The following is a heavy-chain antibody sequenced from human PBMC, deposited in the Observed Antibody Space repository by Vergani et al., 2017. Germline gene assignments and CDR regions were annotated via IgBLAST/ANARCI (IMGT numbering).Heavy chain of an antibody. D-gene: IGHD4-17*01. CDR3: AREGNTVRYFDY. CDR1: SHTFQTYG. Sequence: QVQLVQSGAELKKPGASVSVSCKGSSHTFQTYGISWVRQAPGKGLEWMAWIRPYTGHTIYAQKFQDRVTMTADTSTNTAYMELRSLRSDDTAVYYCAREGNTVRYFDYWGQGTLVTVSS. J-gene: IGHJ4*02. CDR2: IRPYTGHT. V-gene: IGHV1-18*01.